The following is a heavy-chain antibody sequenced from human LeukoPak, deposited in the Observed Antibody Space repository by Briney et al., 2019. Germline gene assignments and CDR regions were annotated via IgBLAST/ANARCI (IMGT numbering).Heavy chain of an antibody. D-gene: IGHD3-10*01. CDR1: GYTFTSYG. CDR3: VRDDGSGSYYTAGGY. Sequence: ASVKVSCKASGYTFTSYGISWVRQAPGQGLEWMGWISAYNGNTNYAQKLQGRVTMTTDTSTSTAYMELRSLRSDDTAVYYCVRDDGSGSYYTAGGYWGQGTLVTVSS. J-gene: IGHJ4*02. CDR2: ISAYNGNT. V-gene: IGHV1-18*01.